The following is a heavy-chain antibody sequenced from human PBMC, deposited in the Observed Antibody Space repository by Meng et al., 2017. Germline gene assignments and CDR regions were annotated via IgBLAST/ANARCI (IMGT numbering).Heavy chain of an antibody. Sequence: QVQPVQSGPEVKKPGASLKVSCKTSGYTFTNYGSTWVRQAPGQGLEWMGWISAYNSNTNHAQKFRGRLTMTTDTSTNTAYMELRSLTSDDTAVYYCARVALYFDFWGLGTLVTVSS. J-gene: IGHJ4*02. CDR1: GYTFTNYG. CDR2: ISAYNSNT. CDR3: ARVALYFDF. V-gene: IGHV1-18*01.